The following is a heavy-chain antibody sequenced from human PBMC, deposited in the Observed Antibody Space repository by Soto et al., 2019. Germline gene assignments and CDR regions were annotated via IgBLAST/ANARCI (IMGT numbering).Heavy chain of an antibody. J-gene: IGHJ4*02. D-gene: IGHD3-10*01. CDR2: IYYSGST. V-gene: IGHV4-31*03. Sequence: QVQLQESGPGLVEPSQTLSLTCTVSCCSISSCGFYWSWIRQHPGQGLEWVGYIYYSGSTYHNPSLKSRVTISVDTSKNQFSLKLSSVTAADTAVYYCARERVVRGANFDYWGQGTLVTVSS. CDR3: ARERVVRGANFDY. CDR1: CCSISSCGFY.